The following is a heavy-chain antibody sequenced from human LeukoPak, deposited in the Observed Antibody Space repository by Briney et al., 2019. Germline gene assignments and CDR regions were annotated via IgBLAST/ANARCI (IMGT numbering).Heavy chain of an antibody. Sequence: PGGSLRLSCAASGFTFSAYWMHWVRQAPGKGLEWVASIKKDGSEKYYVDSVKGRFTISRDNAKNSLYLRMSNLRTEDTATYYCARAACTGGSCYYAWGRGTLVTVSA. D-gene: IGHD2-15*01. CDR1: GFTFSAYW. J-gene: IGHJ5*02. CDR3: ARAACTGGSCYYA. V-gene: IGHV3-7*01. CDR2: IKKDGSEK.